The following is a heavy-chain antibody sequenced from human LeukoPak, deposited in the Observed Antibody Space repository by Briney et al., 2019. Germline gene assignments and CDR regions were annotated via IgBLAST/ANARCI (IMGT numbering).Heavy chain of an antibody. D-gene: IGHD3-10*01. CDR1: GFTFTNAW. Sequence: PGGSLRLSCAASGFTFTNAWMSWIRQPPGKGLEWIGEINHSGSVKRNPSLKSRVTISVDTSKNQFSLKLSSVTAADTAVYYCARRVGRYFGERAYYYNYMDVWDKGTTVTISS. V-gene: IGHV4-34*01. CDR2: INHSGSV. CDR3: ARRVGRYFGERAYYYNYMDV. J-gene: IGHJ6*03.